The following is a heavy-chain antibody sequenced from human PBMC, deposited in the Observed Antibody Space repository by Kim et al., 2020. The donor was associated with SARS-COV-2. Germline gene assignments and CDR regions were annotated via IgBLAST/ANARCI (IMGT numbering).Heavy chain of an antibody. V-gene: IGHV3-15*01. D-gene: IGHD2-8*02. CDR1: GFTFTNAW. CDR2: IKSKADGGTT. CDR3: TTELGSGACWECWEY. Sequence: GGSLRLSCAASGFTFTNAWMSWVRQAPGKGLEWVGLIKSKADGGTTDYSAPVKGRFTISRDDSENTLQLQVNSLKTEDTAVYFCTTELGSGACWECWEYWGQETLVTVSS. J-gene: IGHJ4*02.